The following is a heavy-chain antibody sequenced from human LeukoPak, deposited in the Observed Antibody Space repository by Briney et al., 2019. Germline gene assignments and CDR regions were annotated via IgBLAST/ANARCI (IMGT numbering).Heavy chain of an antibody. D-gene: IGHD3/OR15-3a*01. CDR2: ISSDGSII. J-gene: IGHJ4*02. Sequence: PGGSLRLSCAASGFTFSDYFMSWIRQAPGKGLQWVSCISSDGSIIKYADSVKGRLTISRDNAKNSLYLQMKSLRAEDTAVYYCARGSFGPGRPVYWGQGTLVTVSS. CDR1: GFTFSDYF. V-gene: IGHV3-11*01. CDR3: ARGSFGPGRPVY.